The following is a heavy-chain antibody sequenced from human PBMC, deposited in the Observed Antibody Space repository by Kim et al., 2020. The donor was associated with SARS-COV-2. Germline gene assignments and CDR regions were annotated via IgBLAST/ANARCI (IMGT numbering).Heavy chain of an antibody. V-gene: IGHV3-15*01. D-gene: IGHD6-19*01. CDR3: TDLQWLGAH. CDR2: IKSKTDGGTT. J-gene: IGHJ4*02. Sequence: GGSLRLSCAASGFTSSNAWMSWVRQAPGKVLEWGGRIKSKTDGGTTDYAAPVKGRFTISRDDSKNTLYLQMNSLKPEDTDLYYCTDLQWLGAHWGQGTL. CDR1: GFTSSNAW.